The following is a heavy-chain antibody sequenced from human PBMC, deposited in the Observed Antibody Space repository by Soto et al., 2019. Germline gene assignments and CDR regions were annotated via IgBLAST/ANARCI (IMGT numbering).Heavy chain of an antibody. Sequence: QLQESGPGLVKPSETLSLTYTVSGAAMSSYYWSWVRQSPGKGLEWIGYIYNTGTTDYNPSLKSRVTISVERSKFQFSLKLTSVTAADTAVYYCATDSTGYYSDAFDVWGQGARVIVSS. CDR3: ATDSTGYYSDAFDV. CDR1: GAAMSSYY. J-gene: IGHJ3*01. CDR2: IYNTGTT. D-gene: IGHD3-22*01. V-gene: IGHV4-59*03.